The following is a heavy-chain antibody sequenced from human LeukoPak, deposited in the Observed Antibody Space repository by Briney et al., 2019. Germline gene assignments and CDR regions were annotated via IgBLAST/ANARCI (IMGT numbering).Heavy chain of an antibody. V-gene: IGHV6-1*01. Sequence: SQTLSLTFAISGDSIFTNNVAWNWIRQSPSRGLEWLGRTYYRSKWSFDYAVSVKSRITINADTSKNQFSLQLSSVTPEDTAVYYCARGEYTSSDNWGQGTLVTVSS. CDR1: GDSIFTNNVA. CDR3: ARGEYTSSDN. J-gene: IGHJ4*02. D-gene: IGHD6-13*01. CDR2: TYYRSKWSF.